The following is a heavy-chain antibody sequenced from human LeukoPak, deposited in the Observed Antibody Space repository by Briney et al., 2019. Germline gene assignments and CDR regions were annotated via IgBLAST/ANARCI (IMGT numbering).Heavy chain of an antibody. Sequence: PSETLSLTCTVSGGSISNYYWGWIRQPPGKGLEWIGSIYYSGSTYYNPSLKSRVTISVDTSKNQFSLQLSSVTAADTAVYYCASPRGRQLAPFDYWGQGTLVTVSS. CDR3: ASPRGRQLAPFDY. V-gene: IGHV4-39*01. J-gene: IGHJ4*02. CDR1: GGSISNYY. CDR2: IYYSGST. D-gene: IGHD6-6*01.